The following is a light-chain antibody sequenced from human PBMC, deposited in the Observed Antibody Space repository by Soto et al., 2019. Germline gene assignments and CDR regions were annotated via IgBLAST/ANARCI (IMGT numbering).Light chain of an antibody. Sequence: ERATLSCRASQSVSSSYLAWYQQKPGQAPRLLMYDASTRATGIPARFSGSGSGTEFTLTISSLQSEDFAVYYCQQYNYWPPWTVGQGTKVEIK. CDR2: DAS. CDR1: QSVSSSY. J-gene: IGKJ1*01. V-gene: IGKV3-15*01. CDR3: QQYNYWPPWT.